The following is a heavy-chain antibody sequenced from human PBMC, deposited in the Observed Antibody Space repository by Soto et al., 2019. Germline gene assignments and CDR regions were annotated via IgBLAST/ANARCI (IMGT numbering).Heavy chain of an antibody. D-gene: IGHD1-26*01. J-gene: IGHJ4*02. V-gene: IGHV3-30-3*01. Sequence: GGSLRLSCAASGFTFSSYAMHWVRQAPGKGLEWVAVISYDGSNKYYADSVKGRFTISRDNSKNTLYLQMNSLRAEDTAVYYCARDGGEWEPLLWQPYYFDYWGQGTLVTVSS. CDR3: ARDGGEWEPLLWQPYYFDY. CDR2: ISYDGSNK. CDR1: GFTFSSYA.